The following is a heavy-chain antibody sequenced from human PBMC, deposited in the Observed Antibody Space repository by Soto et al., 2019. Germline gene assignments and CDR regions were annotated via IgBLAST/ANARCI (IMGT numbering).Heavy chain of an antibody. D-gene: IGHD3-22*01. CDR2: ISYDGSNK. CDR1: GFTFSSYG. Sequence: WGSLRLSCAASGFTFSSYGMHWVRQAPGKGLEWVAVISYDGSNKYYADSVKGRFTISRDNSKNTLYLQMNSLRAEDTAVYYCANLLPQYYYGSSGYNPVDYWGQGTLVTVS. V-gene: IGHV3-30*18. J-gene: IGHJ4*02. CDR3: ANLLPQYYYGSSGYNPVDY.